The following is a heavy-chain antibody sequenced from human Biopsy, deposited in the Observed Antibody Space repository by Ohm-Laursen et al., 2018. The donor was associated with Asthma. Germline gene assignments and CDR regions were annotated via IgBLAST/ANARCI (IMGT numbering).Heavy chain of an antibody. CDR1: GLNFEDYV. V-gene: IGHV3-9*01. CDR3: RALPTRTMYFDS. Sequence: SLRLSCAASGLNFEDYVMHWVRQAPGKGLEWVSGISWNSRSIGYGDSVKGRFTISRDNTKNSLYLQMNSLSPEDTAMYYCRALPTRTMYFDSWGQGTLVTGSS. CDR2: ISWNSRSI. J-gene: IGHJ4*02. D-gene: IGHD4/OR15-4a*01.